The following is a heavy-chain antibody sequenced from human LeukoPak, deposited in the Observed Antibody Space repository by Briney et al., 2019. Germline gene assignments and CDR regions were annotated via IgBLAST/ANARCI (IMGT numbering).Heavy chain of an antibody. Sequence: GGSLRLSCAASGFTFSSFWMSWVRQAPGKGLEWVANIKQDGSENYYVDSGKGRFTISRDNAKNSLYLQMNSLRAEDTAVYYCARVEGVVVVAANYVNYYYYGMDVWGKGTTVTVSS. V-gene: IGHV3-7*03. CDR3: ARVEGVVVVAANYVNYYYYGMDV. J-gene: IGHJ6*04. CDR2: IKQDGSEN. D-gene: IGHD2-15*01. CDR1: GFTFSSFW.